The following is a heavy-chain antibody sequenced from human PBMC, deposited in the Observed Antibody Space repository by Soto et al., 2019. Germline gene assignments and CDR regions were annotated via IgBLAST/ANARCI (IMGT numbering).Heavy chain of an antibody. V-gene: IGHV3-23*01. CDR3: AKLATGTTDPDAFDI. Sequence: GGSLRLSCAASGFTFSSYAMSWVRQAPGKGLEWVSAISGSGGSTYYADSVKGRFTISRDNSKNTRYLQMNSLRAEDPAVYYCAKLATGTTDPDAFDIWGQGTMVTVSS. J-gene: IGHJ3*02. D-gene: IGHD1-7*01. CDR2: ISGSGGST. CDR1: GFTFSSYA.